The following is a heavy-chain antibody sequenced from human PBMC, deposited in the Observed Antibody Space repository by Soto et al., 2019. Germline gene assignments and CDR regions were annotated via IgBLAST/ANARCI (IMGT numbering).Heavy chain of an antibody. CDR3: AKASGYRLYHDAFHI. D-gene: IGHD3-3*01. CDR2: ISWNSGTI. CDR1: GFTFDDYA. Sequence: EVQVVESGGDLVQPGRSLRLSCAASGFTFDDYAMYWVRQVQGKGLEWVSGISWNSGTIGYADSVKGRFAISRDNVKNSLYLQMNSLRADATALYYCAKASGYRLYHDAFHIWGQGTMVTVSS. V-gene: IGHV3-9*01. J-gene: IGHJ3*02.